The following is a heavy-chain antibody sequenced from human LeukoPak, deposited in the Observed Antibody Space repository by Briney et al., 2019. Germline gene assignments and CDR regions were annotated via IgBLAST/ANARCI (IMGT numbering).Heavy chain of an antibody. D-gene: IGHD1-26*01. Sequence: ASVKVSCKASGYTFTGYYMHWVRQAPGQGLEWMGWINPNSGGTNYAQKFQGRVTMTRDTSISTAYMELSRLRSDDTAVYYCAHLLGSYYEDAFDIWGQGTMVTVSS. V-gene: IGHV1-2*02. CDR3: AHLLGSYYEDAFDI. CDR1: GYTFTGYY. CDR2: INPNSGGT. J-gene: IGHJ3*02.